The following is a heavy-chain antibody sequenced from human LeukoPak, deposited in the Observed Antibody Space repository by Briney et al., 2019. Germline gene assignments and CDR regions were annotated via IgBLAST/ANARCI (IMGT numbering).Heavy chain of an antibody. Sequence: PGGSLRLSCAASGFTLSNAWMSWVRQAPGKGLEWVGRIKSKTDGGTTDYAAPVKGRFTISRDDSKNTLYLQMNSLKTEDTAVYYCTTIVVGELSENNWFDPWGQGTLVTVSS. CDR1: GFTLSNAW. CDR3: TTIVVGELSENNWFDP. D-gene: IGHD3-10*01. J-gene: IGHJ5*02. V-gene: IGHV3-15*01. CDR2: IKSKTDGGTT.